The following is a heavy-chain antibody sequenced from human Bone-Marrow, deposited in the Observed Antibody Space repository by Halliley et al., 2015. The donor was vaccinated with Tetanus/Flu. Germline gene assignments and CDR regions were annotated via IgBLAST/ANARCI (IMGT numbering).Heavy chain of an antibody. Sequence: GLGGVSGIDSSSSRTGYADSAKGRFTISRDKAKTALYLQMSILRAEDTALYYCARGEGSFDLWGQGTLVTVSS. CDR2: IDSSSSRT. V-gene: IGHV3-20*03. D-gene: IGHD2-21*01. CDR3: ARGEGSFDL. J-gene: IGHJ4*02.